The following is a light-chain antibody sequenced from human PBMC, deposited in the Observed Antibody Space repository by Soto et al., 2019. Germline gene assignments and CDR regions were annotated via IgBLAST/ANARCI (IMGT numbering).Light chain of an antibody. CDR3: SSYTSSSTL. CDR1: SSDVGSYNY. Sequence: QAVLTQPASVSGSPGRSITISCSGTSSDVGSYNYVSWYQQHPGKAPKLMIYEVSDRPSGISSRFSGSKSGNTAYLTISGLQTEDEADYYCSSYTSSSTLFGTGTKV. CDR2: EVS. J-gene: IGLJ1*01. V-gene: IGLV2-14*01.